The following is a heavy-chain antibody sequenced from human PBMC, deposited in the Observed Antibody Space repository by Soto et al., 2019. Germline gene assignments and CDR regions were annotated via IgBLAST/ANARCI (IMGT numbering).Heavy chain of an antibody. CDR3: AKGMGDDYGGNSEGFFDY. CDR1: GGTFSSYA. D-gene: IGHD4-17*01. CDR2: IIPLFGTA. V-gene: IGHV1-69*01. J-gene: IGHJ4*02. Sequence: QVQLVQSGAEVKKPGSSVKVSCKASGGTFSSYAISWVRQAPGQGLEWMGGIIPLFGTANYAQKFQGRVTITADESTSTAYMELSSLRSEDTAVYYCAKGMGDDYGGNSEGFFDYWGQGTLVTVSS.